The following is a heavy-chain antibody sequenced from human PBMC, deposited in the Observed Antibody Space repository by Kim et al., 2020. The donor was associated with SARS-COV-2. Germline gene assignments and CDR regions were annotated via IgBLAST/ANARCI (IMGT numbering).Heavy chain of an antibody. V-gene: IGHV4-39*01. D-gene: IGHD1-26*01. J-gene: IGHJ4*02. Sequence: TPSRMSRVTTTVDTSKNQFSLKLGSVTAADTAVYYCARHLVGATTNVDYWGQGTLVTVSS. CDR3: ARHLVGATTNVDY.